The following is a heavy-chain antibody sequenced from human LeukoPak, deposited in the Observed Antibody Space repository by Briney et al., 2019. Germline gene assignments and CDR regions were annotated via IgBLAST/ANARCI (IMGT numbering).Heavy chain of an antibody. V-gene: IGHV4-39*01. CDR3: ASRIVGANGAFDI. J-gene: IGHJ3*02. CDR2: IYYSGST. D-gene: IGHD1-26*01. Sequence: SETLSLTCTVSGGSISSSSYYWGWIRQPPGKGLEWIGSIYYSGSTYYNPSLKSRVTISVDTSKNQFSLELSSVTAADTAVYYCASRIVGANGAFDIWGQGTMVTVSS. CDR1: GGSISSSSYY.